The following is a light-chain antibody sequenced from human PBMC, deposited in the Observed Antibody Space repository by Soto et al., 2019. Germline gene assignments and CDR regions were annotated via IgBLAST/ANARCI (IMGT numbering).Light chain of an antibody. J-gene: IGKJ2*01. CDR3: QQSHSTPYT. CDR1: QSIINY. Sequence: DIQMTQSPSSLSASVGDRVAITCRTSQSIINYLNWYQQREGKAPKLLIFAATSLQSGDPPRFSGSGSGTEFNLTISDLQPEDFATYYCQQSHSTPYTFGLGTKLEVK. CDR2: AAT. V-gene: IGKV1-39*01.